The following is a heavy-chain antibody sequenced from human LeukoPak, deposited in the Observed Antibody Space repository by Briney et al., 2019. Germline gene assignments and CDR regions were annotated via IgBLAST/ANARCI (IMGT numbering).Heavy chain of an antibody. Sequence: ASVKVSCKASGYTFTSYGISWVRQAPGQGLEWMGWIGAYNGNTNYAQKLQGRVTMTTDTSTSTAYMELRSLRSDDTAVYYCARGTSGSYPNWFDPWGQGTLVTVSS. V-gene: IGHV1-18*01. CDR1: GYTFTSYG. CDR2: IGAYNGNT. D-gene: IGHD1-26*01. J-gene: IGHJ5*02. CDR3: ARGTSGSYPNWFDP.